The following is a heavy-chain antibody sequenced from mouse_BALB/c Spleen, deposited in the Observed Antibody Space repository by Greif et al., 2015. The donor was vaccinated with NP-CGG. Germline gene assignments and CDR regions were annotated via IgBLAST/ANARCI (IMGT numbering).Heavy chain of an antibody. CDR2: INPDSSTI. CDR3: ARGGGPLYRYGMDY. CDR1: GFDFSRYW. J-gene: IGHJ4*01. V-gene: IGHV4-1*02. Sequence: EVQLQQSGGGLVQPGGSLKLSCAASGFDFSRYWMSWVRQAPGKGLEWIGEINPDSSTINYTPSLKDKFIISRDNAKNTLYLQMSKVRSEDTALYYCARGGGPLYRYGMDYWGQGTSVTVSS. D-gene: IGHD2-14*01.